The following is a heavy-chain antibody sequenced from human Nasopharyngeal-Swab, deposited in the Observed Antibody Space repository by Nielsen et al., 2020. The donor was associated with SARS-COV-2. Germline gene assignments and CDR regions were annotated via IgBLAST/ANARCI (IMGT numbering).Heavy chain of an antibody. CDR3: ARDWSIAVAGYYYYYGMDV. CDR2: MNPNSGNT. V-gene: IGHV1-8*01. Sequence: ASVKVSCKASGYTFTSYDINWVRQATGQGLEWMGWMNPNSGNTGYAQKFQGRVTMTRNTSISTAYMELSSLRSEDTAVYYCARDWSIAVAGYYYYYGMDVWGQGTTVTVPS. J-gene: IGHJ6*02. D-gene: IGHD6-19*01. CDR1: GYTFTSYD.